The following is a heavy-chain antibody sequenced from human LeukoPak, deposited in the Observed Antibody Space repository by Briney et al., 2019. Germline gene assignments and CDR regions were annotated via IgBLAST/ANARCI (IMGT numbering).Heavy chain of an antibody. D-gene: IGHD1-14*01. Sequence: ASVKVSCKASGYTFTSYDINWVRQATGQGLEWMGWMNPNSGNTGYAQKFQGRVTMTRNTSISTAYMELSSLRSDDTAIYYCARVSSPLQYNWFDPWGHGTLVTVSS. CDR2: MNPNSGNT. V-gene: IGHV1-8*01. CDR3: ARVSSPLQYNWFDP. J-gene: IGHJ5*02. CDR1: GYTFTSYD.